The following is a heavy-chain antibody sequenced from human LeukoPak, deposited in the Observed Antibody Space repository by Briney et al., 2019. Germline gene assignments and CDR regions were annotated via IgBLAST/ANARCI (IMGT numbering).Heavy chain of an antibody. D-gene: IGHD1-26*01. J-gene: IGHJ4*02. CDR3: ARGRLSGSYYTDY. CDR2: MNPNSGNT. V-gene: IGHV1-8*03. Sequence: ASVKLPCKASGYTFTIYDINWVRQANGQGLEWMGWMNPNSGNTGYAQKFQGRVTITRNTSISTAYMELSSLRSEDTAVYYCARGRLSGSYYTDYWGQGTLVTVSS. CDR1: GYTFTIYD.